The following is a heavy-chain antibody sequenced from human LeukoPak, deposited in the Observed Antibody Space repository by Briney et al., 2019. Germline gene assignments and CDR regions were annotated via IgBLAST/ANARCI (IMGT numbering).Heavy chain of an antibody. V-gene: IGHV4-34*01. CDR2: INHSGST. D-gene: IGHD3-10*01. CDR3: ARLLYGSGYDAFDI. J-gene: IGHJ3*02. Sequence: SETLSLTCAAYGGSFSGYYWSWIRQPPGKGLEWIGEINHSGSTNYNPSLKSRVTISVDTSKNQFSLKLSSVTAADTAVYYCARLLYGSGYDAFDIWGQGTMVTVSS. CDR1: GGSFSGYY.